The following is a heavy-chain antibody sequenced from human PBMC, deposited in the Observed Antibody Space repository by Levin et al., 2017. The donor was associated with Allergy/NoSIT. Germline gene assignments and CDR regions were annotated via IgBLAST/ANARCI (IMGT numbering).Heavy chain of an antibody. D-gene: IGHD1-26*01. CDR2: IKQDGSEQ. Sequence: AGGSLRLSCAASGFTFSSYWVTWVRQAPGKGLEWVGNIKQDGSEQYYGDSVKGRFTISRDNAKNSLYLQMNSLRVEDTAVYYCARDGWGTGSHDYWGQGTLVIVSS. J-gene: IGHJ4*02. CDR3: ARDGWGTGSHDY. CDR1: GFTFSSYW. V-gene: IGHV3-7*01.